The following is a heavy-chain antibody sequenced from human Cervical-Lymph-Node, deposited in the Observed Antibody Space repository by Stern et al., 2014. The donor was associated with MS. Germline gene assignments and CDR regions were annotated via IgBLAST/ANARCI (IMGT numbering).Heavy chain of an antibody. J-gene: IGHJ6*02. CDR2: LTAGYSDT. D-gene: IGHD2-15*01. CDR3: ARRRYCTGVNCFYYYYGLDV. CDR1: GFNFTNYW. V-gene: IGHV5-51*01. Sequence: VQLVQSGAEVKKPGESLKISCKGSGFNFTNYWIGWVRQLPGKGLEWMGILTAGYSDTRYIPSFQGQVIISVDKSISTAYLQWTSLKASDTAMYYCARRRYCTGVNCFYYYYGLDVWGQGTTVTVS.